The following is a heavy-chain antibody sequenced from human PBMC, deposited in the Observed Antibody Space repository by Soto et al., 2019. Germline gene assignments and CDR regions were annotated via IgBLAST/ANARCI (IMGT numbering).Heavy chain of an antibody. J-gene: IGHJ4*02. Sequence: SETLSLTCAVYGGSFSGYYWSWIRQPPGKGLEWIGEINHSVSTNYNPSLKSRVTISVDTSKNQFSLKLSSVTAADTAVYYCARGTYDFWSGYYRPFDYWGQGTLVTVSS. D-gene: IGHD3-3*01. CDR1: GGSFSGYY. CDR2: INHSVST. CDR3: ARGTYDFWSGYYRPFDY. V-gene: IGHV4-34*01.